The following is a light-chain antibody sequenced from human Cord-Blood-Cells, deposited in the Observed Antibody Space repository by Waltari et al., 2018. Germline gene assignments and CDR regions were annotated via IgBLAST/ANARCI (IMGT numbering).Light chain of an antibody. V-gene: IGKV1-39*01. CDR1: QSISSY. CDR3: QQSYSTPPT. J-gene: IGKJ1*01. CDR2: AAS. Sequence: DIQMTQSPSSLSASVGDSVTITCRASQSISSYLNWYQQKPGKAPKLLIYAASSLQSGVPSRFSGSVSGTDFTLTISSLQPEDFATYYCQQSYSTPPTFGQGTKVEIK.